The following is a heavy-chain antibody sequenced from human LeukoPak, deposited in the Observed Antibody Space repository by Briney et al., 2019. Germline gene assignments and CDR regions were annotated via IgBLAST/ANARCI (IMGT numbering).Heavy chain of an antibody. D-gene: IGHD2-2*01. CDR3: AKDSRSSYCSSTTCAYAFDI. V-gene: IGHV3-23*01. CDR1: GFTFSNYV. Sequence: GGSLRLSCAASGFTFSNYVLSWVRQAPGKGLEWVSGISGSGGSTYYADSVKGRFTISRDNSKNTLYLQMNSLRAEDTAVYYCAKDSRSSYCSSTTCAYAFDIWGQGTMVTVSS. CDR2: ISGSGGST. J-gene: IGHJ3*02.